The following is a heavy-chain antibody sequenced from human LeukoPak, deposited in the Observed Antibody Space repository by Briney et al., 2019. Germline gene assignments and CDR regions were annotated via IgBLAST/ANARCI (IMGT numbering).Heavy chain of an antibody. J-gene: IGHJ5*02. V-gene: IGHV4-30-4*01. Sequence: KPSQTLSLTCTVSGGSISSGDYYWSWIRQPPGKGLEWIGHIYYSGSTYYNPSLKSRVTISVDTSKNQFSLKLSSVTAADTAVYYCARDAGPYFGNWFDLWGQGTLVTVSS. CDR3: ARDAGPYFGNWFDL. CDR1: GGSISSGDYY. D-gene: IGHD3-9*01. CDR2: IYYSGST.